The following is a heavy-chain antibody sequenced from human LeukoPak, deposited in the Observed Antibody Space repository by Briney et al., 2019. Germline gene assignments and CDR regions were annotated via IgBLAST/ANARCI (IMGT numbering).Heavy chain of an antibody. CDR3: ARKQGGQLVNTRRWFDP. V-gene: IGHV4-34*01. CDR2: INHSGST. CDR1: GGSFSGYY. J-gene: IGHJ5*02. Sequence: SETLSLTCAVYGGSFSGYYWSWIRQSPGKGLEWIGEINHSGSTYYNPSLKSRVTISLDTSKSQFSLKLTSVTAADTAVYYCARKQGGQLVNTRRWFDPWGQGTLVTVSS. D-gene: IGHD6-13*01.